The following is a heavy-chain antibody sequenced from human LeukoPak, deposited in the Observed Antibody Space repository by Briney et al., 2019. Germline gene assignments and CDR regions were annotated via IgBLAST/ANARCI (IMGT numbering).Heavy chain of an antibody. CDR3: TTDLGDYGDYVRC. Sequence: GGSLRLSCAASGFTFSNAWMSWVRQAPGQGLEWIGRIKSDGGTTDYAAPVKGRFTISRDDSKNTLYLQMNSLKAEDTAVYYCTTDLGDYGDYVRCWGQGTLVTVSS. V-gene: IGHV3-15*01. CDR2: IKSDGGTT. J-gene: IGHJ4*02. CDR1: GFTFSNAW. D-gene: IGHD4-17*01.